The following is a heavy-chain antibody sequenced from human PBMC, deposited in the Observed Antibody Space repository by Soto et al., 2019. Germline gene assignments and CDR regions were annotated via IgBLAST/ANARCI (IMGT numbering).Heavy chain of an antibody. CDR2: MYYSGST. J-gene: IGHJ4*02. Sequence: QVQLQESGPGLVEPSQTLSLTCTVSGGSISSGGYHWSWIRQHPGKGLEWIGYMYYSGSTSYNPSLKSRVAFSIDTSKTQFSLKLSSVTTADTAIYYCAREGDYHSSTGYRPHGYWGQGTLVTVSS. CDR1: GGSISSGGYH. D-gene: IGHD3-9*01. CDR3: AREGDYHSSTGYRPHGY. V-gene: IGHV4-31*03.